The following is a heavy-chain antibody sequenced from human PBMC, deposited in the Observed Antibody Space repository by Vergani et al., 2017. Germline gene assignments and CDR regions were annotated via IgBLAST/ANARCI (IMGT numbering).Heavy chain of an antibody. CDR2: IYHSGST. D-gene: IGHD1-26*01. CDR1: GYSISSGYY. Sequence: QVQLQESGPGLVKPSETLSLTCAVSGYSISSGYYWGWIRQPPGKGLEWIGSIYHSGSTYYNPSLKSRVTISVDTSKNQFSLKLSSVTAADTAVYYCGIQGWELLRTFFDYWGQGTLVSVSS. CDR3: GIQGWELLRTFFDY. J-gene: IGHJ4*02. V-gene: IGHV4-38-2*01.